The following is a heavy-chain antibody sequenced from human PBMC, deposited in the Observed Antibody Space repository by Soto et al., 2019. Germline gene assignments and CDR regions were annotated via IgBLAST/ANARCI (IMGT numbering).Heavy chain of an antibody. CDR3: AKRGNCVDRNCYYFDY. Sequence: QVQLVDSGGGVVQPGESLRLSCAASGFTFSSYGMHWVRQAPGKGLEWVAAISTDGSVRYYVDSVKGRFTISRDNSKNTLYMKMNSLRAEDTDVYYCAKRGNCVDRNCYYFDYWGRGTLVTVSS. D-gene: IGHD3-22*01. J-gene: IGHJ4*02. CDR2: ISTDGSVR. V-gene: IGHV3-30*18. CDR1: GFTFSSYG.